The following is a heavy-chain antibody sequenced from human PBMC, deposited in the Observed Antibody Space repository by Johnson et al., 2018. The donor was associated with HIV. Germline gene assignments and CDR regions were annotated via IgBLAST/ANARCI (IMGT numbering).Heavy chain of an antibody. D-gene: IGHD3-3*01. Sequence: EVQLVESGGGVVRPGGSLRLSCAASGFTFDDYGMSWVRQVPGKRPVWVARIYNDGSRTTYADSVRGRLTISRDNAKYTVDLQMNSLRAEDTAVYYCARARDYNFWSPATDIWGQGTMVTVSS. CDR3: ARARDYNFWSPATDI. V-gene: IGHV3-20*04. J-gene: IGHJ3*02. CDR1: GFTFDDYG. CDR2: IYNDGSRT.